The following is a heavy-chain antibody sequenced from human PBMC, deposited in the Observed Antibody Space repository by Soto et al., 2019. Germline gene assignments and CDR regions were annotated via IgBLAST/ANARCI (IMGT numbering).Heavy chain of an antibody. CDR2: ITVGSSHI. CDR1: GFPFSAYN. D-gene: IGHD3-16*01. Sequence: EVQLVESGGGLVKPGGSLRLSCTGSGFPFSAYNINWVRQAPGKGLEWVSSITVGSSHIYQPNSMKGRFTISRDDAKNSVDLQIGRLRDEDTALYYCSASPEVGGRGAYWGPGTPVTVSS. CDR3: SASPEVGGRGAY. V-gene: IGHV3-21*01. J-gene: IGHJ4*02.